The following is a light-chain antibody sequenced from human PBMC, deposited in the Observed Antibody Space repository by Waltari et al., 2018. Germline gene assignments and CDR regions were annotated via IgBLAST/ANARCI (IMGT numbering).Light chain of an antibody. CDR1: QSVSSGY. V-gene: IGKV3-20*01. Sequence: EVVLTQSPGTLSLSPGDRATLPCRASQSVSSGYLAWYQQKPGQSPRRLIYGASTRATGIPDRFSGSGSGTDFTLTISRLEPEDFAVYYCQQYAGSPPFTFGQGTKLEIK. CDR3: QQYAGSPPFT. J-gene: IGKJ2*01. CDR2: GAS.